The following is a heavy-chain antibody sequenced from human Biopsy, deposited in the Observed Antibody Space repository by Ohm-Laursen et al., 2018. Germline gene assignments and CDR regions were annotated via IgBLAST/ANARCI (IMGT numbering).Heavy chain of an antibody. J-gene: IGHJ5*02. Sequence: SLRLSCAASGFSFSDYHMSWVRQAPGKGLECVSIINGGGGSTWYSDPVKGRFTISRDNSKNTLYLQMNSLRAEDTAMYYCARDLYDFCGGCPFDPWGQGTLVTVSP. CDR2: INGGGGST. CDR3: ARDLYDFCGGCPFDP. D-gene: IGHD3-3*01. V-gene: IGHV3-23*01. CDR1: GFSFSDYH.